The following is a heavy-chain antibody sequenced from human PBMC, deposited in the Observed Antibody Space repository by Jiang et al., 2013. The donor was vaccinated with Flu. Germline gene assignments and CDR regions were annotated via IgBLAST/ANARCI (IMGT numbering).Heavy chain of an antibody. D-gene: IGHD3-10*01. J-gene: IGHJ6*02. V-gene: IGHV2-5*01. Sequence: KPTQTLTLTCTFSGFSLSTSGVGVGWIRQPPGKALEWLAVIYWNDDKYYSPSLKTRLTITKDTSKNQVVLTMTNMDPVDTATYYCAQLTGRYGSYGMDVWGQGTTVTVSS. CDR2: IYWNDDK. CDR3: AQLTGRYGSYGMDV. CDR1: GFSLSTSGVG.